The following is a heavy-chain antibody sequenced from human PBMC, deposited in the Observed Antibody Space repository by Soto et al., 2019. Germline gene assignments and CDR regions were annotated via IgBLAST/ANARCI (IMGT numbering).Heavy chain of an antibody. Sequence: ASVKVSWKASGYSFSTYDINWVRQAPGQGLEWIGWMNPSAGTTGSAQKFQGKDTMTRDTSMSTANMELSNLTYKDTAVDYLERVPTIRITGTTPNWFAPWGQGTLVTVS. CDR2: MNPSAGTT. CDR1: GYSFSTYD. J-gene: IGHJ5*02. CDR3: ERVPTIRITGTTPNWFAP. D-gene: IGHD1-20*01. V-gene: IGHV1-8*02.